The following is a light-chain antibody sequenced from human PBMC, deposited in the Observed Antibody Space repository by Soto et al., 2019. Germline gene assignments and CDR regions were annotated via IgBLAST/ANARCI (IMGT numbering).Light chain of an antibody. CDR2: DAS. J-gene: IGKJ4*01. Sequence: EIVLTQSPATLSLSPRDRATLSCRASQSVSSYLAWYQQKPGQAPRLLISDASNRATGIPARFSGSGSGTDFTLTVSSLEPEDFAVYYCQQRRDWPLTFGGGTKVEI. V-gene: IGKV3-11*01. CDR3: QQRRDWPLT. CDR1: QSVSSY.